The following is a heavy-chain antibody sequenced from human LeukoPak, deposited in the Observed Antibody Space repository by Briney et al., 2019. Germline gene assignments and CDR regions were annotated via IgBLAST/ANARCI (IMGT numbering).Heavy chain of an antibody. CDR1: GFTFSSYA. Sequence: GGSLRLSCAASGFTFSSYAMSWVRQAPGKGREWVSAISGSGGTTYYADSVKGRFTISRDNSKNTLYLQMNSLRAEDTAVYYCAKDITPSRWAAGTDYMDVWGEGTTVTVSS. D-gene: IGHD6-13*01. V-gene: IGHV3-23*01. CDR3: AKDITPSRWAAGTDYMDV. CDR2: ISGSGGTT. J-gene: IGHJ6*03.